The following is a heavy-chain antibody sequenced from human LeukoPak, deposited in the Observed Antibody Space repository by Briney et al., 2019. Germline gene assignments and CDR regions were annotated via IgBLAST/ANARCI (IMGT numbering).Heavy chain of an antibody. D-gene: IGHD6-13*01. Sequence: GGSLRLSCAASGFTFDDYAMHWVRQAPGKGLEWVAVISYDGSIKYYADSVKGRFTISRDNSKNTLYLQMNSLRAEDTAVYYCAKDLAAAGFFDYWGQGTLVTVSS. V-gene: IGHV3-30*18. CDR2: ISYDGSIK. CDR3: AKDLAAAGFFDY. CDR1: GFTFDDYA. J-gene: IGHJ4*02.